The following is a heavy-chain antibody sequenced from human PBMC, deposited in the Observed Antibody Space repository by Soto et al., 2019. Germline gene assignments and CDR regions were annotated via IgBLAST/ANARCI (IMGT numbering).Heavy chain of an antibody. CDR3: ARVVGATIVLHFDY. Sequence: QVQLVQSGAEVKKPGSSVKVSCKASGGTFSSYAISWVRQAPGQGLEWMGGIIPIFGTANYAQKFQGRVTITAHESTSTAYMELSSLRSEDTAVYYCARVVGATIVLHFDYWGQGTLVTVSS. J-gene: IGHJ4*02. D-gene: IGHD1-26*01. CDR1: GGTFSSYA. CDR2: IIPIFGTA. V-gene: IGHV1-69*01.